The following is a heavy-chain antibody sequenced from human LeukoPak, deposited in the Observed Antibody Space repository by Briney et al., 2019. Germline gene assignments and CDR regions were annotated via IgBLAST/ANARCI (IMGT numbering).Heavy chain of an antibody. CDR2: INPSGGST. CDR1: GYTFTSYY. J-gene: IGHJ4*02. V-gene: IGHV1-46*01. Sequence: GASVKVSCKASGYTFTSYYMHWVRQAPGQGLEWMGIINPSGGSTGYAQKFQGRVTMTRDTSTSTVYMELSSLRSEDTAVYYCARGKEEMATIPHFDYWGQGTLVTVSS. D-gene: IGHD5-24*01. CDR3: ARGKEEMATIPHFDY.